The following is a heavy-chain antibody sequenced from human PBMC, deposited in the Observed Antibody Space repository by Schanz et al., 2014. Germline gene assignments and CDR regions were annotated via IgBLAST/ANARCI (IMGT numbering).Heavy chain of an antibody. V-gene: IGHV3-7*03. J-gene: IGHJ4*02. CDR3: ARDPNSVNEIDY. Sequence: VQLVESGGALVQPGGSLRLSCSDSGFTFSDHWMSWVRQPPGKGLEWVANIKGDSSEKNYVDSVKGRFTLSRDNAKKTMDLQMNSLRVEDTAVYYCARDPNSVNEIDYWGQGTLVTVSS. D-gene: IGHD5-12*01. CDR1: GFTFSDHW. CDR2: IKGDSSEK.